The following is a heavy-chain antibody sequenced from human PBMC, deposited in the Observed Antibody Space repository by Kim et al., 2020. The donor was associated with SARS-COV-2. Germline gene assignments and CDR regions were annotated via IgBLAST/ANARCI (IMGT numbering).Heavy chain of an antibody. J-gene: IGHJ2*01. CDR1: GFTVSSNY. Sequence: GGSLRLSCAASGFTVSSNYMSWVRQAPGKGLEWVSVIYSGGSTYYADSVKGRFTISRHNSKNTLYLQMNSLRAEDTAVYYCARVWWTTKLPNIAQSGFEEYWYFDLWGRGTLVTVSS. V-gene: IGHV3-53*04. CDR3: ARVWWTTKLPNIAQSGFEEYWYFDL. D-gene: IGHD2-8*02. CDR2: IYSGGST.